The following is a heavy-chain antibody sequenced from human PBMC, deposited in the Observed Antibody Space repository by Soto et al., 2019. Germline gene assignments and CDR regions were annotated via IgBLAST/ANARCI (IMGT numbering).Heavy chain of an antibody. CDR1: GVIFSGYG. Sequence: QVQLVESGGGVVQPGRSLRLSCVAPGVIFSGYGMHWVRQAPGKGLEWVAIIRFDGSNIYYADSVKGRFTISRDNSKNTLYLQMNGLRSEDTAVYYCARDEVGDTLFFGYFDCWCQGALVTASS. J-gene: IGHJ4*02. CDR2: IRFDGSNI. D-gene: IGHD1-26*01. CDR3: ARDEVGDTLFFGYFDC. V-gene: IGHV3-33*01.